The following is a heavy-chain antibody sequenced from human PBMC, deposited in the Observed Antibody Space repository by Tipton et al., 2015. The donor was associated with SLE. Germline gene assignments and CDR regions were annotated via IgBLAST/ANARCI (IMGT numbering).Heavy chain of an antibody. CDR1: GFTFSTYS. D-gene: IGHD6-6*01. CDR2: ISSSGSYI. V-gene: IGHV3-21*01. Sequence: SLRLSCAASGFTFSTYSMTWVRQAPGKGLEWVSSISSSGSYIYYSDSVKGRFTISRDNAKNSLYLQMNSLRGEDTAVYYCARALYSSYYYFDYWGQGTLVTVSS. J-gene: IGHJ4*02. CDR3: ARALYSSYYYFDY.